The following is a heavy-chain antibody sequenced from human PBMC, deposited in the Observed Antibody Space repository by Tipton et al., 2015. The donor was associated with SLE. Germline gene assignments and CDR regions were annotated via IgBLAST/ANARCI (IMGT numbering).Heavy chain of an antibody. J-gene: IGHJ6*02. CDR2: ISGSGGST. Sequence: SLRLSCAASGFTFSSYAMSWVRQAPGKGLEWVSAISGSGGSTYYADSVKGRFTISRHNSKNTLYLQMNSLRAEDTAVYYCARARGSGSYGMDVWGQGTTVTVSS. V-gene: IGHV3-23*01. CDR3: ARARGSGSYGMDV. D-gene: IGHD3-10*01. CDR1: GFTFSSYA.